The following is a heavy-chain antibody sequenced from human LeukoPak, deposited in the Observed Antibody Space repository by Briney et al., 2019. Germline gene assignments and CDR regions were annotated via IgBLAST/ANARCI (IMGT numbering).Heavy chain of an antibody. J-gene: IGHJ6*04. CDR2: ISSSGSTI. CDR3: AELGITMIGGV. V-gene: IGHV3-48*04. Sequence: GGSLRLSCAASGFTFSSYWMHWVRQAPGKGLEWVSYISSSGSTIYYADSVKGRFTISRDNAKNSLYLQMNCLRAEDTAVYYCAELGITMIGGVWGKGTTVTISS. D-gene: IGHD3-10*02. CDR1: GFTFSSYW.